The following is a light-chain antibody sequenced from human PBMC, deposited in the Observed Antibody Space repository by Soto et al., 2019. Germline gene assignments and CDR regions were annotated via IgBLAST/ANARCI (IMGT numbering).Light chain of an antibody. V-gene: IGKV3-15*01. Sequence: EIVMTQSPATLSVSPGERATLSCRASQSVSSNLAWYQQKPGQAPRLLIYGASTRATGIPARFSGSGSGTEFTLTISSLQSEDFAVDYCQQYNNWPPLTFGGGTKVELK. CDR1: QSVSSN. CDR2: GAS. CDR3: QQYNNWPPLT. J-gene: IGKJ4*01.